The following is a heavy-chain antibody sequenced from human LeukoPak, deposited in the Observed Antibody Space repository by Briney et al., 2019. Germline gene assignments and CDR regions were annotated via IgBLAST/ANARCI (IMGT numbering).Heavy chain of an antibody. CDR2: IYYSGGT. CDR3: AREGIYCYGTLENWFDP. V-gene: IGHV4-39*02. Sequence: PSETLSLTCTVSGGSMSGSSYYWGWIRQPPGNGLEWVATIYYSGGTYYNLSLKSRVTISVDTSKNQFFLKLSSVTAADTAVYYCAREGIYCYGTLENWFDPWGQGTLVTVSS. J-gene: IGHJ5*02. D-gene: IGHD3-10*01. CDR1: GGSMSGSSYY.